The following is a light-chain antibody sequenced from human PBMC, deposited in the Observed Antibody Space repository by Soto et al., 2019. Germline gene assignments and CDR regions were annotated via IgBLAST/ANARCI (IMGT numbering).Light chain of an antibody. V-gene: IGKV3-15*01. J-gene: IGKJ2*01. CDR3: QHYNTWPGT. CDR1: QSVSSN. CDR2: GAS. Sequence: EIVMTQSPVTLSVSPGERATLSYRAGQSVSSNLAWYQHKPGQAPRLLIYGASTRATGIPARFSGSGSGTEFTLTISSLQSEDFAVYYCQHYNTWPGTFGQGTKVDIK.